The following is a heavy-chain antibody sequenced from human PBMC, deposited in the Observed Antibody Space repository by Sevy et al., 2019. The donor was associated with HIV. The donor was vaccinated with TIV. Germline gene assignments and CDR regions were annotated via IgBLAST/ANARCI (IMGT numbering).Heavy chain of an antibody. CDR2: IKSKIDGGTR. J-gene: IGHJ6*02. CDR1: GFTFSDPW. D-gene: IGHD3-16*01. CDR3: ATHRSLSFAIMVWAEGGMDV. Sequence: GGSLRLSCVASGFTFSDPWMSWVRQAPGKGLEWVGRIKSKIDGGTRDYAAPVKGRFIISREDSKNSLYVQMNSLKTEHTGVYDCATHRSLSFAIMVWAEGGMDVWGQGTTVTVSS. V-gene: IGHV3-15*01.